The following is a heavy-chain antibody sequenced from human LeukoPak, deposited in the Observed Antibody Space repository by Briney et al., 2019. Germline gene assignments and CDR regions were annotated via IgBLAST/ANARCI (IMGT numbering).Heavy chain of an antibody. J-gene: IGHJ3*02. V-gene: IGHV3-33*01. Sequence: GRSLRLSCAASGFTFSSYGMHWVRQAPGKGLEWVAVIWYDGSNKYYADSVKGRFTISRDNSKNTLYLQMNSLRAEDTAVYYCARDPYYYDSSGYRTVDDAFDIWGQGTMVTVSS. CDR3: ARDPYYYDSSGYRTVDDAFDI. CDR1: GFTFSSYG. D-gene: IGHD3-22*01. CDR2: IWYDGSNK.